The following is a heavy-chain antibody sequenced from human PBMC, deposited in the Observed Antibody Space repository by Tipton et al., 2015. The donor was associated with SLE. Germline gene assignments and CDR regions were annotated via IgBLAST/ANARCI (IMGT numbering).Heavy chain of an antibody. V-gene: IGHV3-23*01. J-gene: IGHJ5*02. CDR2: ISGSGGST. Sequence: SLRLSCAASGFTFSSYWMSWVRQAPGKGLEWVSAISGSGGSTYYADSVKGRFTISRDNAKNSLYLQMNSLRAEDTAVYYCARGHSSSWRWFDPWGQGTLVTVSS. CDR3: ARGHSSSWRWFDP. CDR1: GFTFSSYW. D-gene: IGHD6-13*01.